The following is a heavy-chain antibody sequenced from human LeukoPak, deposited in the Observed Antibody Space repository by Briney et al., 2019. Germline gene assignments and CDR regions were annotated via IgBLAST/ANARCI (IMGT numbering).Heavy chain of an antibody. CDR3: ARGVNYFDY. CDR2: ISSSGSTI. V-gene: IGHV3-48*03. Sequence: GGSLRLSCAASGFTFSSYEMNWVRQAPGKGLEWVSYISSSGSTIYYADSVKGRFTISRDDAKNSLYLQMNSLRAEDTAVYYFARGVNYFDYWGQGTLVTVSS. D-gene: IGHD2-21*01. J-gene: IGHJ4*02. CDR1: GFTFSSYE.